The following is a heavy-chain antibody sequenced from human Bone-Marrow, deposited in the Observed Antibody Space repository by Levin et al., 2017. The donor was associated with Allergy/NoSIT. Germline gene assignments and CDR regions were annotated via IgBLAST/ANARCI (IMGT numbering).Heavy chain of an antibody. Sequence: GESLKISCVASGFTFSNYVMGWVRQAPGKGLEWVSTLPDGTGGAYLADSVRGRFTISRDNSKNSLYLEMNSLRAEDTAFYYCAREPDYGDFAGNYWGQGTLVTVSS. J-gene: IGHJ4*02. D-gene: IGHD4-17*01. CDR3: AREPDYGDFAGNY. V-gene: IGHV3-23*01. CDR2: LPDGTGGA. CDR1: GFTFSNYV.